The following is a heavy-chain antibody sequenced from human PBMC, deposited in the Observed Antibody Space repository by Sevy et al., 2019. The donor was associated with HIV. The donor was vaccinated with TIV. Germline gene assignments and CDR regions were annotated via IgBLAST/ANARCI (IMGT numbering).Heavy chain of an antibody. J-gene: IGHJ4*02. V-gene: IGHV3-33*01. Sequence: GGCLRLSCAASGFTPSTYGMHWVRQAPGKGLEWVAVIGYDGSNKYYADSVKGRFTISRDNSKNTLFLQMDSLRAEVTAVYYCARDPRMYGDYLLAYFDYWGQGTLVTVSS. CDR3: ARDPRMYGDYLLAYFDY. D-gene: IGHD2-8*01. CDR1: GFTPSTYG. CDR2: IGYDGSNK.